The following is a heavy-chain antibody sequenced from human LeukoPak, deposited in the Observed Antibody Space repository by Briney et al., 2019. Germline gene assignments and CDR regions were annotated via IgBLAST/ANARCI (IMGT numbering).Heavy chain of an antibody. D-gene: IGHD3-22*01. J-gene: IGHJ4*02. Sequence: PGGSLRLSCVGSGFTFSPYEMTWVRQAPGKGLEWVSYISSSGGTIYYADSVKGRFTISRDNARNSLYLQMNSLRAEDTAVYYCAREGGVNYYDLDYFDYWGQGTLITVSS. V-gene: IGHV3-48*03. CDR2: ISSSGGTI. CDR3: AREGGVNYYDLDYFDY. CDR1: GFTFSPYE.